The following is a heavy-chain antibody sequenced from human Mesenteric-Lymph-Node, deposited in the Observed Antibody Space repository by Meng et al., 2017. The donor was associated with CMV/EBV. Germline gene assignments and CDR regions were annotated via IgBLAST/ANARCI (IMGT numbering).Heavy chain of an antibody. D-gene: IGHD6-6*01. Sequence: GGSLRLSCAASGFTFSSYSMNWVRQAPRKGLEWVSAISGSGDITVYADSVKGRFTISRDNSKNTLYLQMDSLRADDTALYYCAKGPWSSSGYYGKDVWGQGTTVTVSS. CDR2: ISGSGDIT. CDR3: AKGPWSSSGYYGKDV. V-gene: IGHV3-23*01. J-gene: IGHJ6*02. CDR1: GFTFSSYS.